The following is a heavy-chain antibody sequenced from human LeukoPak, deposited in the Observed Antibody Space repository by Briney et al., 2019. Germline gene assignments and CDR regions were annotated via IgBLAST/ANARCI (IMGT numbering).Heavy chain of an antibody. J-gene: IGHJ6*02. CDR2: IYPGDSDT. CDR1: GYSFTSYW. V-gene: IGHV5-51*01. CDR3: ARLALSSSSAYYYYYYGMDV. Sequence: GESLKISCKGSGYSFTSYWIGWVRQTPGKGLEWMGIIYPGDSDTRYSPSFQGQVTISADKSISTAYLQWSSLKASDTAMYYCARLALSSSSAYYYYYYGMDVWGQGTTVTVSS. D-gene: IGHD6-6*01.